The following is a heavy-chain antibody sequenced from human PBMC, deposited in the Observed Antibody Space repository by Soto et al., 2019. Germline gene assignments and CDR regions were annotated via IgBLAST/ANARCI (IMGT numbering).Heavy chain of an antibody. CDR2: IFHDGTA. V-gene: IGHV4-4*02. CDR3: ARASGSYWKIGGYNWFDP. J-gene: IGHJ5*02. D-gene: IGHD1-26*01. CDR1: GVSISSGNW. Sequence: SETLSLTCAVSGVSISSGNWWTWVRQTPQRGLEYIGEIFHDGTANYYPSFERRVAISVDTSKSQFSLKLSSVTAADTAVYYCARASGSYWKIGGYNWFDPWGQGTLVTVSS.